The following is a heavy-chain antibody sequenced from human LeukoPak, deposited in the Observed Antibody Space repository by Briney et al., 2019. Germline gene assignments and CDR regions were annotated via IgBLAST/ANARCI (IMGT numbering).Heavy chain of an antibody. CDR1: GYTFTGYY. CDR2: INPNSGGT. V-gene: IGHV1-2*02. Sequence: ASVKVSCKASGYTFTGYYMHWVRQAPGQGLEWMGWINPNSGGTHYAQKFQGRVTMTRDTSISTAYMELSRLRSGDTAVYYCARDLGGGYGGFDYWGQGTLVTVSS. J-gene: IGHJ4*02. D-gene: IGHD4-23*01. CDR3: ARDLGGGYGGFDY.